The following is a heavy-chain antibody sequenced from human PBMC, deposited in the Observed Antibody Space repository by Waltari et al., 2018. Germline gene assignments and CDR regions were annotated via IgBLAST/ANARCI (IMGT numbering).Heavy chain of an antibody. Sequence: QLQLQESGPGLVKPSETLSLTCTVSGGSISSTSYYWGWIRQPPGKGLGWIGRFYYGGKTYYNPPLQSRITIAVDTSKNQFSLKLNAVTATDTAVYYWARPCCVGGGALLSLDLWGQGTLVTVSS. J-gene: IGHJ5*02. CDR2: FYYGGKT. CDR1: GGSISSTSYY. V-gene: IGHV4-39*01. CDR3: ARPCCVGGGALLSLDL. D-gene: IGHD3-16*01.